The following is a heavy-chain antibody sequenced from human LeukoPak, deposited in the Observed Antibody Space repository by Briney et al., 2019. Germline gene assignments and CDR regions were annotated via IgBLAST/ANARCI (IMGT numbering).Heavy chain of an antibody. J-gene: IGHJ6*03. CDR2: ISAYNGNT. D-gene: IGHD1-26*01. V-gene: IGHV1-18*01. CDR3: AREGTGATTPYYYYYMDV. Sequence: ASVKVSCKASGYTFTSYGISWVRQAPGQGLEWMGWISAYNGNTNYAQKLQGRVTMTRDTSTSTVYMELSSLRSEDTAVYYCAREGTGATTPYYYYYMDVWGKGTTVTISS. CDR1: GYTFTSYG.